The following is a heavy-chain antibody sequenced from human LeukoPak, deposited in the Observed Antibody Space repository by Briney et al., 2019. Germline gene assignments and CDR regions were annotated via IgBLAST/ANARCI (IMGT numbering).Heavy chain of an antibody. J-gene: IGHJ6*02. CDR2: ISSSSSTI. Sequence: GGSLRLSCAASGFTFSSYSMNWVRQAPGKGLEWVSYISSSSSTIYYADSVKGRFTISRDNAKNSLYLQMNSLRDEDTAVYYCARVDCSGGSCYSYYCYGMDVWGQGTTVTVSS. CDR3: ARVDCSGGSCYSYYCYGMDV. CDR1: GFTFSSYS. V-gene: IGHV3-48*02. D-gene: IGHD2-15*01.